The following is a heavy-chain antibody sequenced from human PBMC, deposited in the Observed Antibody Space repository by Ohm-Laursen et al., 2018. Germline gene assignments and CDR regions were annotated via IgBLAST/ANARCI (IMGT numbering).Heavy chain of an antibody. J-gene: IGHJ6*01. CDR1: GYTFSSYS. Sequence: SLRLSCAASGYTFSSYSMNWVRQAPGKGLEWVSYISSSSTIYYADSVKGRFTISRDNSKNTPYLQMNSLRAEDTAVYYSARDPVRYQALMYVWGQGTTVPVSS. CDR2: ISSSSTI. V-gene: IGHV3-48*01. D-gene: IGHD2-8*01. CDR3: ARDPVRYQALMYV.